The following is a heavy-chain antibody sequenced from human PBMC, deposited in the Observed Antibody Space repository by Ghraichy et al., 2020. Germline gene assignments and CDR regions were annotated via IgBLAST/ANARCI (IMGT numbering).Heavy chain of an antibody. Sequence: SETLSLTCTVSGGSISTYSWSWIRQPPGKGLEWIGYISYSASPNYNPSLKSRVTISVDTSKNQFSLKLSSVTAAATAVYYCARLNSPGYFPYWGQGTPVTVFS. V-gene: IGHV4-59*01. CDR3: ARLNSPGYFPY. D-gene: IGHD3-22*01. CDR2: ISYSASP. J-gene: IGHJ4*02. CDR1: GGSISTYS.